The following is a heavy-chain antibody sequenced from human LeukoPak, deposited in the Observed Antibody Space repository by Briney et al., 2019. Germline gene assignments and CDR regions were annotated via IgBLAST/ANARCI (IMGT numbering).Heavy chain of an antibody. V-gene: IGHV4-61*01. Sequence: PSETLSLTCTVSGGSISRSSYYRSWIRQSPGKGLEWIGFMYYSGTTNYNPSLKSRVTISLGMSKNQFSLKLSSVTAADTAVYYCARLPMAVTPHVDYWGQGTLVTVSS. J-gene: IGHJ4*02. CDR2: MYYSGTT. CDR3: ARLPMAVTPHVDY. D-gene: IGHD2-21*02. CDR1: GGSISRSSYY.